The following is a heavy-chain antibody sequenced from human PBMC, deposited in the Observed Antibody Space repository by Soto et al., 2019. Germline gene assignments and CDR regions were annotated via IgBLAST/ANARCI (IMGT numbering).Heavy chain of an antibody. CDR1: GFTFSSYA. CDR2: ISYDGSNK. D-gene: IGHD3-22*01. CDR3: ARDSPYYYEYYFDY. V-gene: IGHV3-30-3*01. Sequence: LRLSCAASGFTFSSYAMHWVRQAPGKGLEWVAVISYDGSNKYYADSVKGRFTISRDNSKNTLYLQMNSLRAEDTAVYYCARDSPYYYEYYFDYWGQGTLVTVSS. J-gene: IGHJ4*02.